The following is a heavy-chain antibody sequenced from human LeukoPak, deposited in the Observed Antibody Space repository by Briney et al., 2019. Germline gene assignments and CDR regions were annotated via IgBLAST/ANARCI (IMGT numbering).Heavy chain of an antibody. Sequence: PGGSLRLSCAASGFTVSSNYMSWVRQAPGKGLEWVSVIYSGGSTYYADSVKGRFTISRDNSKNTLYLQMNSLRAEDTAVYYCAGSQLYDCVWGSYRYPPGGVDYWGQGTLVTVSS. CDR3: AGSQLYDCVWGSYRYPPGGVDY. CDR1: GFTVSSNY. V-gene: IGHV3-53*01. CDR2: IYSGGST. D-gene: IGHD3-16*02. J-gene: IGHJ4*02.